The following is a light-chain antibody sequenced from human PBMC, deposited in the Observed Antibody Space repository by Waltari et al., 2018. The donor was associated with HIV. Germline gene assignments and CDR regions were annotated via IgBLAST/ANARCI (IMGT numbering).Light chain of an antibody. CDR1: SSNIGSNY. CDR3: SAWYDSRSGRYV. J-gene: IGLJ1*01. V-gene: IGLV1-47*01. Sequence: QSVLTQPPSASGPHGQRVTISCSGSSSNIGSNYLYWYQQPQGTAPKLLIFRNNKRPSGGPSRCFGCTSGTSASLAISGVRSDDEAEYYCSAWYDSRSGRYVFGTGTKVTVL. CDR2: RNN.